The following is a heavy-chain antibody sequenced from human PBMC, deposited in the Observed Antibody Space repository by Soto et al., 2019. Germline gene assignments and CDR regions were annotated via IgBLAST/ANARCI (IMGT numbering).Heavy chain of an antibody. J-gene: IGHJ4*02. CDR2: IGYSGSST. CDR1: GFTFNIFA. V-gene: IGHV3-23*01. D-gene: IGHD2-2*02. CDR3: VKCARETATSCHRGIDF. Sequence: EVQLLESGGGLVQPGGSLKLSCAASGFTFNIFAMNWVRQAPGKGLEWVSGIGYSGSSTYYADSVKGRFTISRDNSKNTLYLQMDSLRGEDTAMYYCVKCARETATSCHRGIDFWGRGSLVTLSS.